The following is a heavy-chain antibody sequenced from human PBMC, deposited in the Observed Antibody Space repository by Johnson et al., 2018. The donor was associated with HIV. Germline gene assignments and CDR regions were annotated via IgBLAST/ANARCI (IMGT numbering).Heavy chain of an antibody. D-gene: IGHD6-19*01. J-gene: IGHJ3*01. CDR1: GFRFSSSW. Sequence: VQLVESGGGLVQPGGSLRLSCTASGFRFSSSWMHWVRQAPGKGLVWVSRINSDGGSTAYADSVKGRFTISRENTKDTLSLQMNRLRAEDTGVYYCAKPQLLADDIFNFWGQGTMVIVSS. V-gene: IGHV3-74*03. CDR3: AKPQLLADDIFNF. CDR2: INSDGGST.